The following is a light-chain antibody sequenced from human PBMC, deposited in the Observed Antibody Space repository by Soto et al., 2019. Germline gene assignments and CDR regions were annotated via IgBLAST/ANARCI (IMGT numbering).Light chain of an antibody. V-gene: IGLV3-1*01. Sequence: SYELTQPPSVSVSPGQTASITCSGDRLGDKYACWYQQKPGQSPVLVIYQDTKRPSGIPERFSGSNSGNTATLTISGTQAMDEADYYCQAWDSNSAWDVVFGGGTKVTVL. CDR3: QAWDSNSAWDVV. CDR1: RLGDKY. CDR2: QDT. J-gene: IGLJ2*01.